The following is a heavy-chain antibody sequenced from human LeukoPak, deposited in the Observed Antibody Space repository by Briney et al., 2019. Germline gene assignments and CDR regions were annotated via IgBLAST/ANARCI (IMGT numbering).Heavy chain of an antibody. V-gene: IGHV3-48*03. CDR1: GFTFSSYE. CDR2: ISSSGSTI. Sequence: GGSLRLSCAASGFTFSSYEMNWVRQASGKGLEWVSYISSSGSTIYYADSVKGRFTISRDNAKNSLYLQMNSLRAEDTAVYYCARDSSSWSFDYWGQGTLVTVSS. J-gene: IGHJ4*02. D-gene: IGHD6-13*01. CDR3: ARDSSSWSFDY.